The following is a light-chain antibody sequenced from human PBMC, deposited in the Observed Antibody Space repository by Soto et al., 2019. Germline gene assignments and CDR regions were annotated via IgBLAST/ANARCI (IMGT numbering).Light chain of an antibody. V-gene: IGLV3-21*04. J-gene: IGLJ1*01. CDR2: YDT. Sequence: SYELTQPPSVSVAPGKTATITCGGNNIGSKNVHWYQQKAGQAPVLVIYYDTDRPSGIPERFSGSNSGNTATLTISRVEVGDEADYYCQVWDSGSDQKVFGTGTKLTVL. CDR1: NIGSKN. CDR3: QVWDSGSDQKV.